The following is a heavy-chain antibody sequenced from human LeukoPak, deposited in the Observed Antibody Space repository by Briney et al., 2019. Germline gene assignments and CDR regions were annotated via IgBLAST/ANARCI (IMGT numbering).Heavy chain of an antibody. Sequence: SQTLSLTCTVSGGSISSGGYYWSWIRQHPGKGLEWLGYIYYSGSTYYNPSLKSRVTISVDTSKNQFSLKLSSVTAADTAVYYCARYGDYVANWFDPWGQGTLVTVSS. CDR1: GGSISSGGYY. D-gene: IGHD4-17*01. CDR2: IYYSGST. J-gene: IGHJ5*02. V-gene: IGHV4-31*03. CDR3: ARYGDYVANWFDP.